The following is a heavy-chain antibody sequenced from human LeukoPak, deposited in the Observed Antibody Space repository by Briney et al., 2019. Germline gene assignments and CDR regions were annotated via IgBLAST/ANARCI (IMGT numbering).Heavy chain of an antibody. CDR3: AVARLAKIRYFDY. V-gene: IGHV4-31*03. D-gene: IGHD5-24*01. J-gene: IGHJ4*02. CDR2: IYYSGST. Sequence: PSETLSLTCTVSGGSISSGGYYWSWIRQHPGKGLEWIGYIYYSGSTYYNPSLKSRVTISVDTSKNQFSLKLSSVTAADTAVYYCAVARLAKIRYFDYWGQGTLVTVSS. CDR1: GGSISSGGYY.